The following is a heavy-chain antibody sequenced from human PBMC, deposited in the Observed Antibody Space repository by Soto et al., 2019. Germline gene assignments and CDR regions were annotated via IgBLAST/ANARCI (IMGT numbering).Heavy chain of an antibody. V-gene: IGHV1-69*13. J-gene: IGHJ5*02. CDR2: IIPIFGTA. CDR3: ARDWGYCSGGSCYPSVGFPWFDP. D-gene: IGHD2-15*01. CDR1: GGTFSGYA. Sequence: SVKVSCKASGGTFSGYAISWVRQAPGQGLEWMGGIIPIFGTANYAQKFQGRVTITADESTSTAYMELSSLRSGDTAVYYCARDWGYCSGGSCYPSVGFPWFDPWGQGTLVTVSS.